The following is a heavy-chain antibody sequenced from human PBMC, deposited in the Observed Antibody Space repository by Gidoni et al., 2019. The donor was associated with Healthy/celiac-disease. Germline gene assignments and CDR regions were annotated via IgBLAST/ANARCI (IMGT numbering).Heavy chain of an antibody. J-gene: IGHJ5*02. CDR3: AREDIGRWLQLWGWFDP. V-gene: IGHV6-1*01. CDR1: GYILSRNTAA. Sequence: QLQLQQSGPGLVKPSQTLSLICPISGYILSRNTAAWNWIRQPQSGGLEWMGRTYYRAKWYNDYAVSVKSRITNNPDTSKNQFTLQLNSVTPEDTAVYYCAREDIGRWLQLWGWFDPWGQGTLVTVSS. CDR2: TYYRAKWYN. D-gene: IGHD5-12*01.